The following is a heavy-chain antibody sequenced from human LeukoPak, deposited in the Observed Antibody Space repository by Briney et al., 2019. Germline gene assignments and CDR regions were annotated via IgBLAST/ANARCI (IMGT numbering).Heavy chain of an antibody. CDR1: GDSISSYY. D-gene: IGHD2-21*02. Sequence: ASETLSLTCTVSGDSISSYYWNWIRQPPGKGLDWIGYIYYSGSTNYNPSLKSRVTISVDTSKNQFSLKPISVTAADTAVYYCARGRDWNYGYGMDVWGQGTTVTVSS. CDR2: IYYSGST. CDR3: ARGRDWNYGYGMDV. V-gene: IGHV4-59*01. J-gene: IGHJ6*02.